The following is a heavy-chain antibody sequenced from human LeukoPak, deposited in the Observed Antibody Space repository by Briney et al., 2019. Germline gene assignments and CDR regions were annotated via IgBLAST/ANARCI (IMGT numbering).Heavy chain of an antibody. CDR1: GYTFTSYA. CDR3: ATGRGGIVGANLGS. V-gene: IGHV1-3*01. D-gene: IGHD1-26*01. CDR2: INAGNGNT. J-gene: IGHJ5*02. Sequence: ASVKVSCKASGYTFTSYAMHWVRQAPGQRLEWMGWINAGNGNTKYSQKFQGRVTITRDTSASTAYMELSSLRSEDTAVYYCATGRGGIVGANLGSWGQGTLVTVSS.